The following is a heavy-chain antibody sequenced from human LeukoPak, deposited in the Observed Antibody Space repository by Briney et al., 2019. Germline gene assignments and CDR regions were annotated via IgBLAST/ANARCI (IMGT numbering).Heavy chain of an antibody. CDR3: AILPTMVRGVIVDY. D-gene: IGHD3-10*01. Sequence: GGSLRLSCAASGFTFSSDAMSWVRQAPGKGLEWVSAISGSGGSTYYADSVKGRFTISRDNSKNTLYLQMNSLRAEDTAVYYCAILPTMVRGVIVDYWGQGTLVTVSS. CDR2: ISGSGGST. CDR1: GFTFSSDA. J-gene: IGHJ4*02. V-gene: IGHV3-23*01.